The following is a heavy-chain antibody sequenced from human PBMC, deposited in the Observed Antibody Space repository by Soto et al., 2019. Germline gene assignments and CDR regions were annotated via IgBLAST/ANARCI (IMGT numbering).Heavy chain of an antibody. CDR1: GYSFTTYW. CDR3: ARPIAVSGTGYYYFDF. D-gene: IGHD6-19*01. CDR2: IYPGDSRT. Sequence: GESLKISCKGFGYSFTTYWIAWVRQMPGKGLEWMGIIYPGDSRTRYSPSFQGQVTISADKSISTAYLQWSSLKASDTAVYYCARPIAVSGTGYYYFDFWGQGTLVTVSS. V-gene: IGHV5-51*01. J-gene: IGHJ4*02.